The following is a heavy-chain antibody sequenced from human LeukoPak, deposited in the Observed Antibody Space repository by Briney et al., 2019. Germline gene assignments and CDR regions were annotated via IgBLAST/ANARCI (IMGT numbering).Heavy chain of an antibody. CDR1: GFTFGSYA. CDR3: AKDFYYDSSADSPFHH. D-gene: IGHD3-22*01. CDR2: ISGSGART. V-gene: IGHV3-23*01. J-gene: IGHJ1*01. Sequence: PRGSPRLSCAASGFTFGSYAMSWVRQAPGKGLEWVSGISGSGARTYYADSVEGRFTISRDNSKNTVYVQMNSLRAEDTAVYYCAKDFYYDSSADSPFHHWGQGT.